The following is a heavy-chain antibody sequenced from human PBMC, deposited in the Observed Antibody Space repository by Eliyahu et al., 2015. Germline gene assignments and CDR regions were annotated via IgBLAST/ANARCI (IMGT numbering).Heavy chain of an antibody. CDR2: IYWDDDK. CDR1: GFXLSTXGVG. CDR3: AHSPKVGYSSGWYETGAEYFQH. J-gene: IGHJ1*01. V-gene: IGHV2-5*02. D-gene: IGHD6-19*01. Sequence: QITLKESGPTLVKPTQTLTLTCXFSGFXLSTXGVGVGXTRQPPXKALEWLALIYWDDDKRYSPSLKSRLTITKDTSKNQVVLTMTNMDPVDTATYYCAHSPKVGYSSGWYETGAEYFQHWGQGTLVTVSS.